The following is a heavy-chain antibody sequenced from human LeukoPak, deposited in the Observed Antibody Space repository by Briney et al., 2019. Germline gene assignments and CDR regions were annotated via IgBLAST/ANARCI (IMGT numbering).Heavy chain of an antibody. J-gene: IGHJ4*02. Sequence: GGSLRLSCTASGDTFSSYAMSWVRQAPGQGLEWVSAISGSGGSTYYADSVKGRFTISRDNSKNTLYLQLNSLRAEDTAVYYCAKDPRPHVLRFLEWLLNYFDYWGQGTLVTVSS. V-gene: IGHV3-23*01. CDR2: ISGSGGST. D-gene: IGHD3-3*01. CDR1: GDTFSSYA. CDR3: AKDPRPHVLRFLEWLLNYFDY.